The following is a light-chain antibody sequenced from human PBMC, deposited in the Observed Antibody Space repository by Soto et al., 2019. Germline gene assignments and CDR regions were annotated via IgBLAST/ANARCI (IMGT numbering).Light chain of an antibody. V-gene: IGKV3-20*01. CDR1: QSVSNNY. CDR2: DAS. CDR3: QHYGASPWT. Sequence: EIVLTQSPGTLSLSPGERATLSCRASQSVSNNYLAWYQQKPGQAPRLLIYDASNRATGIPARFSGSGSGTDFTLTTSSLEPEDFAVYYCQHYGASPWTFGQGTKVDIK. J-gene: IGKJ1*01.